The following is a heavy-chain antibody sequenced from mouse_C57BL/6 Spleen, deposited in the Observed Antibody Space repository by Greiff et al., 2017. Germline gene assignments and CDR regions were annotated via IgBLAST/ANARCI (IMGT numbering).Heavy chain of an antibody. V-gene: IGHV5-6*01. CDR1: GFTFSSYG. CDR2: ISSGGSYT. CDR3: ARQGESYAY. J-gene: IGHJ3*01. Sequence: EVQLVESGGDLVKPGGSLKLSCAASGFTFSSYGMSWVSQTPDKRLEWVATISSGGSYTYYPDSVKGRFTISSDNAKNTLYLQMSSLKSEDTAMYYCARQGESYAYWGQGTLVTVSA.